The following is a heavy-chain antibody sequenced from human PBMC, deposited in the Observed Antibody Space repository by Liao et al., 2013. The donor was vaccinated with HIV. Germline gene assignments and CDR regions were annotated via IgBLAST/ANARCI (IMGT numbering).Heavy chain of an antibody. D-gene: IGHD3-10*01. Sequence: QVQLQESGPGLVKPSQTLSLTCTVSGGSINSGSYYWSWIRQPAGKGLEWIGRIYTSGSTNYNPSLKSRVTISVDTSKTQFSLKLSSVTAADTAVYYCARFRGVLSYFDYWGQGTLVTVSS. J-gene: IGHJ4*02. V-gene: IGHV4-61*02. CDR2: IYTSGST. CDR3: ARFRGVLSYFDY. CDR1: GGSINSGSYY.